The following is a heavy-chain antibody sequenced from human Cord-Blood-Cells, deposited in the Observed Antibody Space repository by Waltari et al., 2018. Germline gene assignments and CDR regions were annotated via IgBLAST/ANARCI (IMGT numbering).Heavy chain of an antibody. CDR2: ISGSGRST. D-gene: IGHD7-27*01. Sequence: EVQLLESGGGLVQPGGSLRLSCAASGFTFSSHAMSWVRQAPGKGLEWISAISGSGRSTNYAESVNGRFTISRDNSKNTLYLQMNSLRAEDTAVYYCAKSADTGDVDYFDYWGQGTRVTVSS. J-gene: IGHJ4*02. V-gene: IGHV3-23*01. CDR1: GFTFSSHA. CDR3: AKSADTGDVDYFDY.